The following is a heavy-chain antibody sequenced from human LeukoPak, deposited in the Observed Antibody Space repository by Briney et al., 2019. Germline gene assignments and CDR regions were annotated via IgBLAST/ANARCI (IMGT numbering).Heavy chain of an antibody. D-gene: IGHD3-22*01. Sequence: GGSLRLSCAASGFTFSSYAMSWVRQAPGKGLEWVSGISGSGDNTYYAGSVKGRFTISRDNSKNTLYVQVNSLGTEDTDAYYCAKGSYYDSSGSFYFDYWGQGTLVTVSS. CDR3: AKGSYYDSSGSFYFDY. CDR1: GFTFSSYA. J-gene: IGHJ4*02. CDR2: ISGSGDNT. V-gene: IGHV3-23*01.